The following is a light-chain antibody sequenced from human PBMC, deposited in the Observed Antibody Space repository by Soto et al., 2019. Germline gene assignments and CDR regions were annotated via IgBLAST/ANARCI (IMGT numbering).Light chain of an antibody. CDR2: EVS. CDR3: SSYAGSNNLYL. CDR1: SSDIGVYNY. V-gene: IGLV2-8*01. Sequence: QSALTQPPSASGSPGQSVTISCTGTSSDIGVYNYVSWYQQHPGKAPKLMIYEVSKRPSGVPDRFSGSKSGNTASLTVSGLQAEDEADYYCSSYAGSNNLYLFGTRTKVTVL. J-gene: IGLJ1*01.